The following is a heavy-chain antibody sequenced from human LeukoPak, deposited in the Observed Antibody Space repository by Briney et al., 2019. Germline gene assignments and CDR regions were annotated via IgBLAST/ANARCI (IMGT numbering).Heavy chain of an antibody. CDR2: IYTSGST. CDR1: GGSISSGSYY. D-gene: IGHD2-2*01. CDR3: ARDGRYCSSTSCYGTNWFDP. V-gene: IGHV4-61*02. J-gene: IGHJ5*02. Sequence: SQTLSLTCTVSGGSISSGSYYWSWIRQPAGKGLEWIGRIYTSGSTNYNPSLKSRVTISVDTSKNQFSLKLSSVTAADTAVYYCARDGRYCSSTSCYGTNWFDPWGQGTLVTVSS.